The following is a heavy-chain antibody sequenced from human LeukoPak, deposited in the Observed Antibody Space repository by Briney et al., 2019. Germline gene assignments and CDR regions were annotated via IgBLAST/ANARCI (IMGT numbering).Heavy chain of an antibody. CDR3: ARGQVPAARGYNWFDP. D-gene: IGHD2-2*01. J-gene: IGHJ5*02. CDR1: GWSFNDYY. Sequence: SETLSLTCAVYGWSFNDYYWNWIRQPPGKGLEWIGEINARGDTNYNPSLKSRVTISVDTSKKRFSLRLTSMIAADTALYYCARGQVPAARGYNWFDPWGQGTLVTVSS. V-gene: IGHV4-34*01. CDR2: INARGDT.